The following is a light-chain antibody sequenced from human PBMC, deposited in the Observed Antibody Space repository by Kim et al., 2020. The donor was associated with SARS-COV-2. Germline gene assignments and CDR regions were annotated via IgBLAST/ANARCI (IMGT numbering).Light chain of an antibody. CDR2: YDS. J-gene: IGLJ1*01. CDR3: QGWDSSSDHYV. V-gene: IGLV3-21*04. CDR1: NIGSKS. Sequence: SYELTQPPSVSVAPGKTATITCGGDNIGSKSVHWYQQKPGQAPVLVIYYDSDRPSGIPERFSGSNSGNTATLTISRVEAGDEADYYCQGWDSSSDHYVFG.